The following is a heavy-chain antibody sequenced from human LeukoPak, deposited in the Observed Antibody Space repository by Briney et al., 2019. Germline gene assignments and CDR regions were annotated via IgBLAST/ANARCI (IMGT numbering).Heavy chain of an antibody. D-gene: IGHD3-10*01. CDR3: ARALWFGETFPAY. CDR1: GFTFSSYT. CDR2: ISSSSSTI. V-gene: IGHV3-48*01. J-gene: IGHJ4*02. Sequence: GGSLRLSCAASGFTFSSYTMNWVRQAPGKGLQWVSYISSSSSTIYYADSVKGRFTISRDNAKNSLYLQMNSLRAEDTAVYYCARALWFGETFPAYWGQGTLVTVSS.